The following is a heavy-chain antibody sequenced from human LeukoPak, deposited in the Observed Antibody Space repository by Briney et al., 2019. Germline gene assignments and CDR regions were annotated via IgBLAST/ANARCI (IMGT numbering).Heavy chain of an antibody. Sequence: GASLRLSCAASGFTFSSYAMSWVRQAPGKGLEWVSAISGSGGSTYYADSVKGRFTISRDNSKNTLYLQMNSLRAEDTAVYYCAKGDRAWELGEQWGQGTLVTVSS. CDR2: ISGSGGST. CDR1: GFTFSSYA. CDR3: AKGDRAWELGEQ. V-gene: IGHV3-23*01. J-gene: IGHJ4*02. D-gene: IGHD1-26*01.